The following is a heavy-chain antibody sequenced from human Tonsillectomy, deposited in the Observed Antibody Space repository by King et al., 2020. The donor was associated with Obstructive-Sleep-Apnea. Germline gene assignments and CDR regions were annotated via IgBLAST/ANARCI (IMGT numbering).Heavy chain of an antibody. V-gene: IGHV3-7*03. J-gene: IGHJ6*02. Sequence: VQLVESGGDLVQPGGSLRLSCTASGFTFSIYWMIWVRQAPGKGLEWVANIKYDGGEKYYVDSVKGRFTISRDNAKNSLYLQLNSLRDEATAVYYCARDEGPVGATFGMDLWGQGTTVTVSS. D-gene: IGHD1-26*01. CDR3: ARDEGPVGATFGMDL. CDR2: IKYDGGEK. CDR1: GFTFSIYW.